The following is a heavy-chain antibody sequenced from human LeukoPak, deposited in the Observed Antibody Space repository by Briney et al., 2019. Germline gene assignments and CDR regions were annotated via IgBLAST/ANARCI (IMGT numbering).Heavy chain of an antibody. CDR3: ARVVATSGFYYYYMDV. CDR2: ISSGGSSI. Sequence: GGSLRLSCAASGFTFSRYEMNWARQAPGKGLEWVSYISSGGSSILYADSVKGRFTISRDNAKNSLYLQMNSLRAEDAAVYYCARVVATSGFYYYYMDVWGKGTTVTVSS. J-gene: IGHJ6*03. CDR1: GFTFSRYE. V-gene: IGHV3-48*03. D-gene: IGHD5-12*01.